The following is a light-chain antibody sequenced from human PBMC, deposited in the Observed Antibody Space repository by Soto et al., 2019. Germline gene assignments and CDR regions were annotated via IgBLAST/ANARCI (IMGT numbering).Light chain of an antibody. CDR2: EVN. CDR1: SSDVGGYNY. V-gene: IGLV2-8*01. CDR3: VSYAGSNDVCPYV. Sequence: QSALTQPPSASGSPGQSVTISCTGTSSDVGGYNYVSWYQHHPGKAPKLMIYEVNKRPSGVPDRFPGSKSGNTASLTVSGVQDEDEADYYCVSYAGSNDVCPYVFGTGTKVTVL. J-gene: IGLJ1*01.